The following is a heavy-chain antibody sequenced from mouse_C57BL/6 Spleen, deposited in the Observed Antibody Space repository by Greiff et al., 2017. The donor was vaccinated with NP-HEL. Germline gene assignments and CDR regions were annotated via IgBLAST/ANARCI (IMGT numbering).Heavy chain of an antibody. CDR1: GFTFSNYW. CDR2: IRLKSDNYAT. D-gene: IGHD1-1*01. CDR3: TGEGSSYPGNYDY. Sequence: EVQLVESGGGLVQPGGSMKLSCVASGFTFSNYWMNWVRQSPEKGLEWVAQIRLKSDNYATHYAESVKGRFTISRDDSKSSVYLQMNNLRAEDTGIYYCTGEGSSYPGNYDYWGQGTTLTVSS. J-gene: IGHJ2*01. V-gene: IGHV6-3*01.